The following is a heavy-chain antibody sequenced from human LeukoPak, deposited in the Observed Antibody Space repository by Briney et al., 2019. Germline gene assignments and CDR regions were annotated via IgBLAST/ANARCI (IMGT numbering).Heavy chain of an antibody. D-gene: IGHD7-27*01. Sequence: KPSETLSLTCTVSGGSISSYYWSWIRQPPGKGLEWIGYIYYSGSTNCNPSLKSRVTISVDTSKNQFSLKLSSVTAADTAVYYCARVVVLNPGDQDNWFDPWGQGTLVTVSS. CDR2: IYYSGST. CDR3: ARVVVLNPGDQDNWFDP. CDR1: GGSISSYY. J-gene: IGHJ5*02. V-gene: IGHV4-59*01.